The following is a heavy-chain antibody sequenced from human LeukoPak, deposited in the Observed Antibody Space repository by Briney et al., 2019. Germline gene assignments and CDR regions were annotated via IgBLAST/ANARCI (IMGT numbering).Heavy chain of an antibody. V-gene: IGHV3-30*18. Sequence: GGSLRLSCAASGFTFSNYGVHWVRQAPAKGMAWVAVISYDGSDDYYADSVKGRFTISRDTSKNTVYLQMNSLRAEDTAVYYCAKHSGLYYFDYWGQGALVTVSS. D-gene: IGHD3-10*01. CDR2: ISYDGSDD. CDR3: AKHSGLYYFDY. CDR1: GFTFSNYG. J-gene: IGHJ4*02.